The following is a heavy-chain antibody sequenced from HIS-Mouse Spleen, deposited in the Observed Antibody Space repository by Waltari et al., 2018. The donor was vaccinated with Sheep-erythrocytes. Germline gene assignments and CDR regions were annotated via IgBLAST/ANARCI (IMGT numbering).Heavy chain of an antibody. CDR1: GFTFSSYW. D-gene: IGHD1-26*01. V-gene: IGHV3-7*01. Sequence: EVQLVESGGGLVQPGGSLRLSCAASGFTFSSYWMSWVRQAPGKGLEWVANIKQDGSEKYYVDSVKGRFTISRDNAKNSLYLQMNSLRAEDTAVYYCARVRELLYFQHWGQGTLVTVSA. J-gene: IGHJ1*01. CDR3: ARVRELLYFQH. CDR2: IKQDGSEK.